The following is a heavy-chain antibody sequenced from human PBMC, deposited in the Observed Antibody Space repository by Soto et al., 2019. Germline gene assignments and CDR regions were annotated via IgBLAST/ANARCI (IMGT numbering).Heavy chain of an antibody. CDR3: ARDVYGSGSYPDY. J-gene: IGHJ4*02. V-gene: IGHV3-30*03. D-gene: IGHD3-10*01. CDR2: ISYDGSNK. Sequence: QVQLVESGGGVVQPGRSLRLSCAASGFTFTSYGMHWVRQAPGKGLEWVAVISYDGSNKYYADSVKGRFTISRDNSKNTLYLQMNSLRAEDTAVYYCARDVYGSGSYPDYWGQGTLVTVSS. CDR1: GFTFTSYG.